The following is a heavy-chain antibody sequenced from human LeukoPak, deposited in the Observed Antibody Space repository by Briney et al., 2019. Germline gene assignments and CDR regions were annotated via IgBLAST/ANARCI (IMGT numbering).Heavy chain of an antibody. D-gene: IGHD6-6*01. CDR3: ARVIAARRPWRFDP. J-gene: IGHJ5*02. CDR2: IYYSGIT. Sequence: SETLSLTCIVSGGSISSYYGSWIRQPPGKGLEWIGYIYYSGITNYNPSLKRPVTVSVETSKNQLSLHLSSMTAADTAVYYCARVIAARRPWRFDPWGQGTLVTVSS. V-gene: IGHV4-59*01. CDR1: GGSISSYY.